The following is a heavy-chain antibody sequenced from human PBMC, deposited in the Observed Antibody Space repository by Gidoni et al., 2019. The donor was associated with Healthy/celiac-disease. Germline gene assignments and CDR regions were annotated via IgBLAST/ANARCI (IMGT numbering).Heavy chain of an antibody. V-gene: IGHV1-2*02. D-gene: IGHD6-19*01. CDR1: GYTFTGYS. J-gene: IGHJ6*02. Sequence: QVQLVQSGAEVKKPGASVRVSCKASGYTFTGYSMHWVRQAPGQGLEWMGWINPNSGGTNYAQKFQGRVTMTRDTSISTAYMELSRLRSDDTAVYYCARSPVAGPYYYYYGMDVWGQGTTVTVSS. CDR2: INPNSGGT. CDR3: ARSPVAGPYYYYYGMDV.